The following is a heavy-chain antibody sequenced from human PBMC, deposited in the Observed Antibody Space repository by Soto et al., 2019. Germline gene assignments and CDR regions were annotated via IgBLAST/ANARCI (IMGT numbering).Heavy chain of an antibody. D-gene: IGHD1-26*01. J-gene: IGHJ6*02. CDR2: IYHSGST. Sequence: QVQLQESGPGLVEPSGTLSLTCLVSGASIISSDWWSWVRQTPGKGLEWIGKIYHSGSTNYSPSLTRRVTLLGDKSNNQFSLRLSSVPAADTAVYYCARTSGAPDYFCGMDVWGQGTTVTV. CDR3: ARTSGAPDYFCGMDV. V-gene: IGHV4-4*02. CDR1: GASIISSDW.